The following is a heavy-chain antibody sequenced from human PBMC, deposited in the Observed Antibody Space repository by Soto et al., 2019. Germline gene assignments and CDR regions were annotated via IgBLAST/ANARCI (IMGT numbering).Heavy chain of an antibody. D-gene: IGHD3-10*01. Sequence: SGPTLVNPTQTLTLTCTFSGFSLSTSGVGVGWIRQPPGKALEWLALIYWDDDKRYSPSLNSRLTITKDTSKNQVVPTMTNMDPVDTATYYCARWLIMYDYYYYMDVWGKGTTVTVSS. J-gene: IGHJ6*03. CDR1: GFSLSTSGVG. CDR3: ARWLIMYDYYYYMDV. V-gene: IGHV2-5*02. CDR2: IYWDDDK.